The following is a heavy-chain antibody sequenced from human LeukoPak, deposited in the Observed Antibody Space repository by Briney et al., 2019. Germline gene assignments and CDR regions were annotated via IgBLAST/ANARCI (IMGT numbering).Heavy chain of an antibody. CDR2: INPSGGST. CDR3: ARERGIVVVPAAIPPPNWFDP. CDR1: GYTFTSYY. Sequence: ASVKVSCKASGYTFTSYYMHWVRQAPGQGLEWMGIINPSGGSTSYAQKFQGRVAMTRDMSTSTVYMELSSLRSEDTAVYYCARERGIVVVPAAIPPPNWFDPWGQGTLVTVSS. D-gene: IGHD2-2*02. J-gene: IGHJ5*02. V-gene: IGHV1-46*01.